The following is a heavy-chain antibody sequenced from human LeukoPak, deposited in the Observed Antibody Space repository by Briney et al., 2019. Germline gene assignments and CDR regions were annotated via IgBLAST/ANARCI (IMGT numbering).Heavy chain of an antibody. CDR1: GYTFTGYY. Sequence: ASVKVSCKASGYTFTGYYMHWVRQAPGQGLEWMGWINPNSGGTNYAQKFQGRVTMTRDTSISTAYMELSRLRSDDTAVYYCARGAAMVRGVTKYNWFDPWGQGTLVTVSS. J-gene: IGHJ5*02. CDR2: INPNSGGT. CDR3: ARGAAMVRGVTKYNWFDP. V-gene: IGHV1-2*02. D-gene: IGHD3-10*01.